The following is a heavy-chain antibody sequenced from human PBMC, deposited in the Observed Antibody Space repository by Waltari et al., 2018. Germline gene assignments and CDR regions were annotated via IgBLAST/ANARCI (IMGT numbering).Heavy chain of an antibody. CDR1: GGSFSGYY. V-gene: IGHV4-34*01. Sequence: QVQLQQWGAGLLKPSETLSLTCAVYGGSFSGYYWSWIRQPPGKGLEWIGEINHSGSTNYNPSLKSRVTISVDTSKNQCSLKRSAVTAEDTAVYYCASPSDFSYGMDVWGQGTTVTVSS. CDR2: INHSGST. CDR3: ASPSDFSYGMDV. D-gene: IGHD3-3*01. J-gene: IGHJ6*02.